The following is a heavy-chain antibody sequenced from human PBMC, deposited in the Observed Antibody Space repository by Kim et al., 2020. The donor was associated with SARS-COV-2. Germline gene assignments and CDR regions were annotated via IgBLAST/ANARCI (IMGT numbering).Heavy chain of an antibody. CDR2: SGT. D-gene: IGHD6-13*01. Sequence: SGTVYADSGKGRFNISRDTGKSMLYLQMSSLRADDAAVYFCVRSAAAFDYWGQGTLVSVSS. V-gene: IGHV3-74*01. CDR3: VRSAAAFDY. J-gene: IGHJ4*02.